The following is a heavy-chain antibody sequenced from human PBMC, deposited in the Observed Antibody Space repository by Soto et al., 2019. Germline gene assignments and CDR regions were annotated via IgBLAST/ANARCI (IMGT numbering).Heavy chain of an antibody. Sequence: GASVKVSCKASGYTFTSYGISWVRQAPGQGLEWMGWISAYNGNTNYAQKLQGRVTMTTDTSTSTAYMELRSLRSDDTAVYYCARESLARGYYYYGMDVWGQGTTVTVSS. D-gene: IGHD3-10*01. CDR2: ISAYNGNT. V-gene: IGHV1-18*01. CDR1: GYTFTSYG. J-gene: IGHJ6*02. CDR3: ARESLARGYYYYGMDV.